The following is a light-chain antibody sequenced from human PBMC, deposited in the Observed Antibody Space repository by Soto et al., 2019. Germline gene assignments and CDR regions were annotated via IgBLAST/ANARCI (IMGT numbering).Light chain of an antibody. J-gene: IGLJ1*01. CDR3: NSYTNSGSFV. CDR1: TPDIGNYNY. V-gene: IGLV2-14*01. Sequence: QFLLTQPASVSGSLGQSITISCTGTTPDIGNYNYVSRYQQSPGKAPKLLIYEVSNRPSGVSSRLSGSKSGNTASPTISGLRADDEADYYCNSYTNSGSFVFGTGTKVTVL. CDR2: EVS.